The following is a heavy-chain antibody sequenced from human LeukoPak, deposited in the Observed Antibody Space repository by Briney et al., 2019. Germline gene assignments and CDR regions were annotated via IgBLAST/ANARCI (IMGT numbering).Heavy chain of an antibody. CDR1: GGSISSGDYY. V-gene: IGHV4-30-4*08. CDR3: ASSGYNGFDP. Sequence: SETLSLTXTVSGGSISSGDYYWSWISQPPGKGLQWIGYIYYSGSTYYNPSLKSRVTISVDTSKNQFSLKLSSVTAADTAVYYCASSGYNGFDPWGQGTLVTVSS. J-gene: IGHJ5*02. CDR2: IYYSGST. D-gene: IGHD3-22*01.